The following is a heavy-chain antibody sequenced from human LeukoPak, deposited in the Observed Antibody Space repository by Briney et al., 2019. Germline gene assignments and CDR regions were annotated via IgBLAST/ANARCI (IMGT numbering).Heavy chain of an antibody. J-gene: IGHJ4*02. V-gene: IGHV3-7*01. D-gene: IGHD5-12*01. CDR3: VRDGGVSGYDLLDY. Sequence: GGSLRLSCAVSGFTFSKYWMTWVRQAPGKGLEWVAHINQDGSEEHYMDSAKARFTISRDNAKNSLSLQMNSLRAEDTAVYYCVRDGGVSGYDLLDYWGQGTLVTVSS. CDR2: INQDGSEE. CDR1: GFTFSKYW.